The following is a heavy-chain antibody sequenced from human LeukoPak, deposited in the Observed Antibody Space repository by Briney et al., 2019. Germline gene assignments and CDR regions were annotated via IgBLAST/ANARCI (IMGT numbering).Heavy chain of an antibody. D-gene: IGHD2-15*01. V-gene: IGHV1-69*13. Sequence: ASVKVSCKASGGTFSSYAISWVRQAPGQGLEWMGGIIPIFGTANYAQKFQGRVTITADESTSTAYMELSSLRSEDTAAYYCARSTGGVVAAIPYKRFDPWGQGTLVTVSS. CDR3: ARSTGGVVAAIPYKRFDP. CDR1: GGTFSSYA. CDR2: IIPIFGTA. J-gene: IGHJ5*02.